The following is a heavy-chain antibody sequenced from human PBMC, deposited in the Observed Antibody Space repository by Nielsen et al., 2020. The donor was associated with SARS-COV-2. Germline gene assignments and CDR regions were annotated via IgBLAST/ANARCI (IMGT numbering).Heavy chain of an antibody. V-gene: IGHV1-3*04. J-gene: IGHJ4*02. Sequence: ASVQVSCKASGYTFTAYAIHWVRHDPGQRLEWMGCINSESGNTKYSQKFRGRVTITSDTDASTAYMELSGLSSEDTAVYYCARSRGCSATSFFFDYCGQGALVTVSS. CDR2: INSESGNT. D-gene: IGHD2-2*01. CDR3: ARSRGCSATSFFFDY. CDR1: GYTFTAYA.